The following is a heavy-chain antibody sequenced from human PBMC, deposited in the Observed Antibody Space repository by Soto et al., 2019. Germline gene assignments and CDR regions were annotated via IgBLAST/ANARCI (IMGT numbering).Heavy chain of an antibody. D-gene: IGHD6-6*01. CDR3: AKTGYSSSSLFDY. CDR1: GGTFSSYA. V-gene: IGHV1-69*13. Sequence: SVKVSCKASGGTFSSYAISWVRQAPGQGLEWMGGIIPIFGTANYAQKFQGRVTITADESTSTAYMELSSLRSEDTAVYYCAKTGYSSSSLFDYWGQGTLVTVPS. J-gene: IGHJ4*02. CDR2: IIPIFGTA.